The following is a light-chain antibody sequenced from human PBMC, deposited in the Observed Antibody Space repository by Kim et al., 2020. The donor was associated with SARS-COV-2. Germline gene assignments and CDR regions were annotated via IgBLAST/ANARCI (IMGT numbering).Light chain of an antibody. Sequence: VALGQTIRITCQGDSLRSYYATWYQQKPGQAPILVIYGKNNRPSGIPDRFSGSSSGNTASLTITGTQAGDEADYYCNSRDTNDNVVFGGGTQLTVL. V-gene: IGLV3-19*01. CDR1: SLRSYY. J-gene: IGLJ2*01. CDR3: NSRDTNDNVV. CDR2: GKN.